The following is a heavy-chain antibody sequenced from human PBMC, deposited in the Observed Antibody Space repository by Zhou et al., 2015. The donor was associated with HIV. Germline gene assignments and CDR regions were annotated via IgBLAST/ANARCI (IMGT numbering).Heavy chain of an antibody. J-gene: IGHJ6*02. V-gene: IGHV1-69*01. CDR3: ARWGSCSGGSCYSVYYYYGMDV. CDR1: GGTFSSYA. D-gene: IGHD2-15*01. Sequence: QVQLVQSGAEVKKPGSSVKVSCKASGGTFSSYAISWVRQAPGQGLEWMGGIIPIFGTANYAQKFQGRVTITADESTSTAYMELSSLRSEDTAVYYCARWGSCSGGSCYSVYYYYGMDVWGQGTTGHRLL. CDR2: IIPIFGTA.